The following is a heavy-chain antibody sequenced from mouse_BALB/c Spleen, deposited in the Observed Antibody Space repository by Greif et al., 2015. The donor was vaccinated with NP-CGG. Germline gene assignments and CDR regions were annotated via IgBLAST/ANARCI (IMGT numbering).Heavy chain of an antibody. CDR2: FHPYNDDT. J-gene: IGHJ2*01. Sequence: QVQLQQSGAELVKPGASVKMSCKAFGYTFTTYPIEWMKQNHGKSLEWIGNFHPYNDDTKYNEKFKGKAKLTVEKPSSTVYLELSRLTSDDSAVYYCARNYDYDDYFDYWGQGTTLTVSS. CDR1: GYTFTTYP. V-gene: IGHV1-47*01. CDR3: ARNYDYDDYFDY. D-gene: IGHD2-4*01.